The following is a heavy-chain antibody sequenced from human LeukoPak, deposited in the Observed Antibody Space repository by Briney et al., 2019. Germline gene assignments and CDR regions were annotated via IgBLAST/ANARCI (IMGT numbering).Heavy chain of an antibody. CDR1: GFTFSSYG. Sequence: GRSLRLSCAASGFTFSSYGMHWVRQAPGKGLEWVAVIWYDGTNKYYADSVKGRFTISRDNSKNTLYLQMNSLRAEDTAVYYCAKPAEYAYSSGWFDYWGQGTLVTVSS. J-gene: IGHJ4*02. V-gene: IGHV3-33*06. CDR3: AKPAEYAYSSGWFDY. CDR2: IWYDGTNK. D-gene: IGHD6-19*01.